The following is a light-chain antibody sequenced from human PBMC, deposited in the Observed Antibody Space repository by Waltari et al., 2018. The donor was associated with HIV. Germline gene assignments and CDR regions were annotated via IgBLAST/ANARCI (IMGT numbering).Light chain of an antibody. Sequence: QSVLTQPPSASGTPGQRVTISCSGSSSNIGSNTVHWYQQLPGTAPQLLIYSNNYRPSGVPSRLHGSMAGTSASLATSGLQSVDEADYYCATWDDSLNGPSVFGGGTKLTVL. CDR3: ATWDDSLNGPSV. V-gene: IGLV1-44*01. CDR1: SSNIGSNT. J-gene: IGLJ3*02. CDR2: SNN.